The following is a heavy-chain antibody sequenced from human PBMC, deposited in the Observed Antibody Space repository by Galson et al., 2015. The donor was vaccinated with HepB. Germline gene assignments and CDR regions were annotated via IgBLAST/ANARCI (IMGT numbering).Heavy chain of an antibody. Sequence: SLRLSCAASGFTFSSYGMHWVRQAPGKGLEWVAFIRYDGSRKFYADSVKGRFTTSRDNSKNTLYLEMNSLREEDTAVYYCAKGDTWLRSPFDYWGQGILVTVSS. J-gene: IGHJ4*02. CDR2: IRYDGSRK. CDR3: AKGDTWLRSPFDY. V-gene: IGHV3-30*02. CDR1: GFTFSSYG. D-gene: IGHD5-12*01.